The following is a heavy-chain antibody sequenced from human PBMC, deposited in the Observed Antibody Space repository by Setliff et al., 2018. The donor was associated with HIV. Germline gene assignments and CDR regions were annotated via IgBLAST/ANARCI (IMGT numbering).Heavy chain of an antibody. CDR3: ARAVVPTYYDVLTGYVYYMDV. J-gene: IGHJ6*03. CDR2: IIPIFGTT. Sequence: GASVKVSCKASGGRFSNYGISWVRQAPGQGLEWVGGIIPIFGTTNYAQMFQGRVTMTADESTSTAYMELSSLRSEDTAVYYCARAVVPTYYDVLTGYVYYMDVWSKGTTVTVSS. CDR1: GGRFSNYG. D-gene: IGHD3-9*01. V-gene: IGHV1-69*13.